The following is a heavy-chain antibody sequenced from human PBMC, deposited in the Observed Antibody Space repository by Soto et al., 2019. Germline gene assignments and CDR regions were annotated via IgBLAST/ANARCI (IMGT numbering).Heavy chain of an antibody. D-gene: IGHD3-10*01. CDR2: LYYSGST. J-gene: IGHJ4*02. CDR3: ARRVVDGTVAGSGSFDF. Sequence: TLSLTCTVSGGSISSTSYYWVWIRQPPGRGLEWIGRLYYSGSTYYNPSLKSRVTISVYTSENQFSLTLSSVTVVDTAVYYCARRVVDGTVAGSGSFDFWGQGTLVTVSS. V-gene: IGHV4-39*01. CDR1: GGSISSTSYY.